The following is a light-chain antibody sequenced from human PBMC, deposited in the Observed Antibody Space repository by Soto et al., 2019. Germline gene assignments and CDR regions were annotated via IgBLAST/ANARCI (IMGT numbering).Light chain of an antibody. CDR1: SSDIGVYNY. CDR3: SSYTTSNTYV. J-gene: IGLJ1*01. CDR2: EVN. Sequence: QSALTQPASVSGSPGQSITFSCTGTSSDIGVYNYVSWYQQHPGKAPKLMIYEVNNRPSGVSNRFSGSKSGNTASLTISGLQAEDEADYYCSSYTTSNTYVFGTGTKVNVL. V-gene: IGLV2-14*01.